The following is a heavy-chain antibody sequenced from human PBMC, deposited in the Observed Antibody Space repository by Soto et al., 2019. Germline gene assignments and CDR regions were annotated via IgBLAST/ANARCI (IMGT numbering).Heavy chain of an antibody. CDR1: GFTFSTYW. V-gene: IGHV3-74*01. D-gene: IGHD3-10*01. CDR2: INSDGSRT. CDR3: ARVYYYQASVDRYFDY. Sequence: GGSLRLSCAASGFTFSTYWMHWVRQAPGKGLVWVSRINSDGSRTTYADSVKGRFTISRDNAKNTLYLQMNSLRAEDTAVYYCARVYYYQASVDRYFDYWGQGTLVTVSS. J-gene: IGHJ4*02.